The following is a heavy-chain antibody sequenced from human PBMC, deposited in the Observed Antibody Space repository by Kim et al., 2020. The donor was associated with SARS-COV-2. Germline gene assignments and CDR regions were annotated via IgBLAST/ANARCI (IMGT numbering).Heavy chain of an antibody. J-gene: IGHJ3*01. CDR2: IKRDASEK. Sequence: GGSLRLSCEASGFAFGIYWMSWVRQAPGKGLEWVASIKRDASEKYYMDSVKGRFTISRDNAKTSLFLQMNGLRAEDTAVYFCARANYDLWSGYYKRDGGPFDLWGQGTKVTVSS. D-gene: IGHD3-3*01. CDR1: GFAFGIYW. V-gene: IGHV3-7*03. CDR3: ARANYDLWSGYYKRDGGPFDL.